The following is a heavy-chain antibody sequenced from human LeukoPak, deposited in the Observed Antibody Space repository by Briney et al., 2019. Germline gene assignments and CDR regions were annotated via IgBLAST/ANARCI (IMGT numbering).Heavy chain of an antibody. Sequence: GSLRLSCAASGFTFSSYAMSWIRQPAGKGLEWIGRIYTSGSTNYNPSLKSRVTMSVDTSKNQFSLKLSSVTAADTAVYYCARARVGHYYGSGSYGGYFDYWGQGTLVTVSS. CDR2: IYTSGST. CDR3: ARARVGHYYGSGSYGGYFDY. CDR1: GFTFSSYA. D-gene: IGHD3-10*01. V-gene: IGHV4-4*07. J-gene: IGHJ4*02.